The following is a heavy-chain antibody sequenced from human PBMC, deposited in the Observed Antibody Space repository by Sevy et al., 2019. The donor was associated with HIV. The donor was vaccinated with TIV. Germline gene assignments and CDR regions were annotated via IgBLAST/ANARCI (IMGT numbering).Heavy chain of an antibody. V-gene: IGHV3-72*01. J-gene: IGHJ4*02. D-gene: IGHD1-1*01. CDR1: GFIFSDHY. Sequence: GGSLRLSCAASGFIFSDHYMDWVRQAPGKGLEWVARTKNKRNNYITEYAASVKGRFTISRDDLKNSLYLQMNSLKTEDTAVYYCTSRDTGRQRDWGQGTQVTVSP. CDR3: TSRDTGRQRD. CDR2: TKNKRNNYIT.